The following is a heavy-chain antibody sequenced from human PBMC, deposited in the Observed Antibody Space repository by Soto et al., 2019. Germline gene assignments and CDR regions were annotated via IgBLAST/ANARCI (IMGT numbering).Heavy chain of an antibody. CDR2: ISAYNGNT. D-gene: IGHD2-15*01. V-gene: IGHV1-18*01. CDR1: GYTFTSYG. J-gene: IGHJ4*02. CDR3: ASAQALGYCSGGSCSEAY. Sequence: QVQLVQSGAEVKKPGASVKVSCKASGYTFTSYGISWVRQAPGQGLEWMGWISAYNGNTNYAQKLQGRVTMTTDTXTXTXXMELRSLRSDDTAVYYCASAQALGYCSGGSCSEAYWGQGTLVTVSS.